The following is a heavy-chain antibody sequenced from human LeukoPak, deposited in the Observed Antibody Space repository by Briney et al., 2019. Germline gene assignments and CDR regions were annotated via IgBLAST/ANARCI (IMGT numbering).Heavy chain of an antibody. CDR1: GFTFSSYA. Sequence: GSLRLSCAASGFTFSSYAMSWVRQAPGKGLEWIGEINHSGSTNYNPSLKSRVTISVDTSKNQFSLKLSSVTAADTAVYYCARHYGSGSYYKYNWFDPWGQGTLVTVSS. CDR2: INHSGST. D-gene: IGHD3-10*01. V-gene: IGHV4-34*01. CDR3: ARHYGSGSYYKYNWFDP. J-gene: IGHJ5*02.